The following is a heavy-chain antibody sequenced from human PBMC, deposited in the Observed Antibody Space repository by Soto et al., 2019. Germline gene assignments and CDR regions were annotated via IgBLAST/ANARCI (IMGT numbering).Heavy chain of an antibody. CDR1: GYTFTSYG. CDR3: ARVGGSDYDILTGYYYHYGMDV. CDR2: INAGNGNT. V-gene: IGHV1-3*01. D-gene: IGHD3-9*01. J-gene: IGHJ6*02. Sequence: ASVKVSCKASGYTFTSYGMHWVRQAPGQRLEWMGWINAGNGNTKYSQKFQGRVTITRDTSASTAYMELSSLRSEDTAVYYCARVGGSDYDILTGYYYHYGMDVWGQGTTVTVSS.